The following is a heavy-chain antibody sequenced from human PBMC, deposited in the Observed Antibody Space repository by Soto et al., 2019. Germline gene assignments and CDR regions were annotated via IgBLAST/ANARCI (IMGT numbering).Heavy chain of an antibody. CDR2: ISSSSSTI. D-gene: IGHD4-4*01. CDR3: ARDRYSNSPAAPWFDP. Sequence: EVQLVESGGGLVQPGGSLRLSCAASGFTFSSYSMNWVRQAPGKGLEWVSYISSSSSTIYYADSVKGRFTISRDNAKNSLYLQMNSLRAEDTAVYYCARDRYSNSPAAPWFDPWGQGTLVTVSS. J-gene: IGHJ5*02. CDR1: GFTFSSYS. V-gene: IGHV3-48*01.